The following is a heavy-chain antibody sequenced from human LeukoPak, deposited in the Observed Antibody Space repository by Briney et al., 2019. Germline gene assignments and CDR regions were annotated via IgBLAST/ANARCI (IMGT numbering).Heavy chain of an antibody. CDR2: IYYSGST. J-gene: IGHJ4*02. D-gene: IGHD6-13*01. CDR1: GGSISSYY. Sequence: SETLSLTCTVSGGSISSYYWSWVRQPPGKGVEWIGYIYYSGSTNYNPSLKSRVTISVDTSKNQFSLKLSSVTAADTAVYYCARVPAGTVPDYWGQGTLVTVSS. V-gene: IGHV4-59*01. CDR3: ARVPAGTVPDY.